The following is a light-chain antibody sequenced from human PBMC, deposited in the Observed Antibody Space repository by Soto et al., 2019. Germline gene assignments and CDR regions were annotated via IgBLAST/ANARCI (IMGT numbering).Light chain of an antibody. J-gene: IGKJ5*01. CDR3: QQYGDSPIT. Sequence: EIVLTKSPGTLSLSPGERATLSCRASQSVTSTYLAWYQQKPGQAPRLLISGASSRATGVPDRFSGNGSGTDFTLTITGLEPEDFALYYCQQYGDSPITFGQGTRLEIK. V-gene: IGKV3-20*01. CDR2: GAS. CDR1: QSVTSTY.